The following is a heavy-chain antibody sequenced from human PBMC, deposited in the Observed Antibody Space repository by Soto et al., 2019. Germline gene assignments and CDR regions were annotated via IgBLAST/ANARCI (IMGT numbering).Heavy chain of an antibody. CDR2: IYYSAST. CDR3: ARDRGGVFGSHTAMAY. J-gene: IGHJ4*02. D-gene: IGHD5-18*01. Sequence: QVQLQESGPGLVKPSQTLSLTCTVSGGSISSGDYYWSWIRQPPGKGLEWIGYIYYSASTYYNPSLKSRVTISVDTSKNQFSLKLSSVTAADTAVYYCARDRGGVFGSHTAMAYWGQGTLVTVSS. CDR1: GGSISSGDYY. V-gene: IGHV4-30-4*01.